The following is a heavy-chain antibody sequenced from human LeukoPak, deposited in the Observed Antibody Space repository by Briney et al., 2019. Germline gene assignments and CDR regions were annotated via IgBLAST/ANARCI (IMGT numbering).Heavy chain of an antibody. D-gene: IGHD3-22*01. V-gene: IGHV4-39*01. J-gene: IGHJ1*01. Sequence: KTSETLSLTCSVSGDSISRSDSYWDWIRQPPGKGLEWIGTLYYTGRTYYSPSLKSRVTMSVDTSNNQFSLSLRSVTAADTAVYYCARRRYYDGSGYLEWGQGTLLSVSS. CDR2: LYYTGRT. CDR3: ARRRYYDGSGYLE. CDR1: GDSISRSDSY.